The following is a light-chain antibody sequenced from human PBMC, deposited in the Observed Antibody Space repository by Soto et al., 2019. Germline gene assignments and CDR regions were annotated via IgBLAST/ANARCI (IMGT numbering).Light chain of an antibody. J-gene: IGLJ2*01. CDR2: EVT. Sequence: QSALTQPASVSGSPGQSITISYTGTSGDIGGYNYVSWYQQHPGKAPKLLISEVTNRPSGVSNRFSGSKSGNTASLTISGLQAEDDADYYCSSYTTNITPVVFGGGTKLTVL. CDR1: SGDIGGYNY. V-gene: IGLV2-14*01. CDR3: SSYTTNITPVV.